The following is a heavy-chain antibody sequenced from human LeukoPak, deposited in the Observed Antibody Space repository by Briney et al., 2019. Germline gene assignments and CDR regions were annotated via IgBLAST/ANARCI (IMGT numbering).Heavy chain of an antibody. CDR3: ARAVVGTAEDY. V-gene: IGHV1-46*01. Sequence: ASVKVSCKASGYTFTSFYMHWVRQAPGQGLEWMGIINPRGGSATSAQKFQGRVTLTRDTSTSTVYMVLSSLRSEDTAVYYCARAVVGTAEDYWGQGTLVTVSS. D-gene: IGHD2-2*01. CDR2: INPRGGSA. CDR1: GYTFTSFY. J-gene: IGHJ4*02.